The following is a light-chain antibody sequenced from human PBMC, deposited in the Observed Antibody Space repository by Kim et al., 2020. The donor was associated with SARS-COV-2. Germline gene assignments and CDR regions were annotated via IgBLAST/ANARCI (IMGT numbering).Light chain of an antibody. CDR1: QSIITY. V-gene: IGKV1-39*01. J-gene: IGKJ1*01. CDR3: QQSYDPLTWT. Sequence: ASVGDRVTFTCRASQSIITYLNWYQQNPGRVPKLLIYAGSTLYSGVPSRFSGSGSGTDFTLTISSLQPEDLATSYCQQSYDPLTWTFGQGTKLEI. CDR2: AGS.